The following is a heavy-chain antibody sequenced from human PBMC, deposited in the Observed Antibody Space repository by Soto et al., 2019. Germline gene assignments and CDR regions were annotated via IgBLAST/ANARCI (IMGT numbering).Heavy chain of an antibody. Sequence: EVQLLESGGGLVQPGGSLRLSCAASGFTFSSYAMRWVRQAPGKGLEWVSAISGSGGSTYYADSVKGRFTISRDNSKNSLYLQMHSLSAEDTAVYYCARRGSGSYYDYWGQGTLVTVSS. CDR2: ISGSGGST. V-gene: IGHV3-23*01. CDR3: ARRGSGSYYDY. J-gene: IGHJ4*02. CDR1: GFTFSSYA. D-gene: IGHD1-26*01.